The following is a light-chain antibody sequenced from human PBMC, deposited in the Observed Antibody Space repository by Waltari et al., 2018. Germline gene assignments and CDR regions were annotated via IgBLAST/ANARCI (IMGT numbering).Light chain of an antibody. V-gene: IGLV1-40*01. Sequence: QSVLTQPPSVSGAPGQRVTISCTGSSSNIGAGSDVHWYQQLPGTAPELLIYGISNRASGVPDRISGSRSGTSASLAITGLQAEDEADYYCQSYDSSLSAYVFGTGTTVTVL. CDR1: SSNIGAGSD. CDR3: QSYDSSLSAYV. CDR2: GIS. J-gene: IGLJ1*01.